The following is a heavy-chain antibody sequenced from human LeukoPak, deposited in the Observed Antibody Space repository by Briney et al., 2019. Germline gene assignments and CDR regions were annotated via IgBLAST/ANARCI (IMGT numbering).Heavy chain of an antibody. CDR3: ARRTYYYGSGSYAPYYYYYMDV. D-gene: IGHD3-10*01. V-gene: IGHV1-8*01. J-gene: IGHJ6*03. CDR1: GYTFTSYD. Sequence: SVKVSCKASGYTFTSYDINWVRQATGQGLEWMGWMNPNSGNTGYAQKFQGRVTMTRNTSISTAYMELSSLRSEDTAVYYCARRTYYYGSGSYAPYYYYYMDVWGKGTTVTISS. CDR2: MNPNSGNT.